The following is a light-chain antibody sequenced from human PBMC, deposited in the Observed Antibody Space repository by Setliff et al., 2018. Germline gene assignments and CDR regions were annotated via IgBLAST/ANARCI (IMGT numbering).Light chain of an antibody. CDR2: RDN. J-gene: IGLJ2*01. CDR1: SSNIGSNS. V-gene: IGLV1-44*01. Sequence: QSVLPQPPSTSGTPGQRVTISCSGSSSNIGSNSVSWFQQLPGTAPNLLIYRDNQRPSGVPDRFSGSRSGTSASLAISGLQSEDEADYYCGSWDDSLDGPVFGGGTKGTVL. CDR3: GSWDDSLDGPV.